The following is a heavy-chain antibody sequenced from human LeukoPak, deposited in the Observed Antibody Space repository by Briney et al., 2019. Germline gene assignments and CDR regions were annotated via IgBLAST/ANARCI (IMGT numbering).Heavy chain of an antibody. J-gene: IGHJ3*02. V-gene: IGHV1-69*05. CDR2: IIPIFGTA. CDR1: RGTFSSYA. CDR3: ARGFPGNSEVVDI. D-gene: IGHD4-23*01. Sequence: SVKVSCKASRGTFSSYAISWVRQAPGQGLEWMGGIIPIFGTANYAQKFQGRVTITTDESTSTAYMELSSLRSEDTAVYYCARGFPGNSEVVDIWGQGTMVTVSS.